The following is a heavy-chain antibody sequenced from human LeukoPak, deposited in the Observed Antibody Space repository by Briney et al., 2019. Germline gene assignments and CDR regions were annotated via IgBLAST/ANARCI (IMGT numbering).Heavy chain of an antibody. Sequence: ASVKVSCKASGYTFTSYGISWVRQAPGQGLEWMGWISTYNGNTNYAQKLQGRVTMTTDTSTNTVYLELRSLRSDDTAVYYCGRDHQYDFDYWGQGTLVTVSS. V-gene: IGHV1-18*01. CDR2: ISTYNGNT. D-gene: IGHD2-2*01. J-gene: IGHJ4*02. CDR1: GYTFTSYG. CDR3: GRDHQYDFDY.